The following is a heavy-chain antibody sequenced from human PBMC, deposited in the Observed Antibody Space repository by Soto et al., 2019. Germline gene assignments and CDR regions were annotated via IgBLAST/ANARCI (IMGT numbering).Heavy chain of an antibody. CDR2: ISYDGSNK. CDR3: ARVSRQWLSWDAFDI. Sequence: QVQLVESGGGVVQPGRSLRLSCAASGFTFSSYAMHWVRQAPGKGLEWVAVISYDGSNKYYADSVKGRFTISRDNSKNTLYLQMNSLRAEDTAAYYCARVSRQWLSWDAFDIWGQGTMVTVSS. V-gene: IGHV3-30-3*01. CDR1: GFTFSSYA. D-gene: IGHD6-19*01. J-gene: IGHJ3*02.